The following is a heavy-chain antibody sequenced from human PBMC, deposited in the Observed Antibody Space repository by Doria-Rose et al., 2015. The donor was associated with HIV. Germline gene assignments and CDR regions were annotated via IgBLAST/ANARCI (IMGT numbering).Heavy chain of an antibody. CDR1: GDSISSGDSF. D-gene: IGHD3-10*01. J-gene: IGHJ4*02. V-gene: IGHV4-30-4*01. Sequence: QVQLQESGPGLVRPSQTLSLTCTVSGDSISSGDSFWSWIRQPPGKGLEWIGYISSSGTTYYYPSLRGRLTISLDASKTQFSLNLNSVTAADTAVYYCARARNYGFPHFFDFWGQGTLVTVSS. CDR3: ARARNYGFPHFFDF. CDR2: ISSSGTT.